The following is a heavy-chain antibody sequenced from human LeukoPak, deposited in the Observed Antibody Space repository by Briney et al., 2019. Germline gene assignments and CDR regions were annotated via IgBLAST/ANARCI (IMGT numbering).Heavy chain of an antibody. CDR3: ARDGHYDILTGYSPKDFQH. D-gene: IGHD3-9*01. CDR1: GFTFSSYS. V-gene: IGHV3-21*01. CDR2: ISSSGSYI. J-gene: IGHJ1*01. Sequence: GGSLRLSCAASGFTFSSYSMNWVRQAPGKGLEWGSSISSSGSYIYYADSVKGRFTISRDNAKNSLYLQMNSLRAEDTAVYYCARDGHYDILTGYSPKDFQHWGQGTLVTVSS.